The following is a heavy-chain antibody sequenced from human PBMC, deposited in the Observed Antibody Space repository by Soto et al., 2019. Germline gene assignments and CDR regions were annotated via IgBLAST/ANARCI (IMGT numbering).Heavy chain of an antibody. V-gene: IGHV1-18*01. Sequence: GASVKVSCKASGYTFTSYGISWVRQAPGQGLEWMGWISAYSGNTNYAQKLQGRVTMTTDTSTSTAYMELRSLRSDDTAVYYCARDLSTTGTTLVDYWAQGTLVTVSS. CDR1: GYTFTSYG. J-gene: IGHJ4*02. CDR3: ARDLSTTGTTLVDY. D-gene: IGHD1-1*01. CDR2: ISAYSGNT.